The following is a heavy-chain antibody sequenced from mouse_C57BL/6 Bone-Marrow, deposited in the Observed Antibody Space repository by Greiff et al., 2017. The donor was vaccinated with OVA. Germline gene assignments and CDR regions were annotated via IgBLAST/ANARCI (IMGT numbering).Heavy chain of an antibody. J-gene: IGHJ4*01. CDR1: GFTFSDYG. Sequence: EVQGVESGGGLVKPGGSLKLSCAASGFTFSDYGMHWVRQAPEKGLEWVAYISSGSSTIYYSDTVKGRFTISRDNAKNTLVLQMTSLRSEDTAMYYCAGGYYGTSAMDYWGQGTSVTVSS. CDR2: ISSGSSTI. V-gene: IGHV5-17*01. D-gene: IGHD1-1*01. CDR3: AGGYYGTSAMDY.